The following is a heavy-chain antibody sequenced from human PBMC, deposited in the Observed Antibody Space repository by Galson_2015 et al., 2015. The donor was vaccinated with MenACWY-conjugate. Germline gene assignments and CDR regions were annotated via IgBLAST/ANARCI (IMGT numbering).Heavy chain of an antibody. CDR2: ITSGSSSM. J-gene: IGHJ3*01. Sequence: SLRLSCAASGFTLSSYNMNWVRQAPGKGLEWVSYITSGSSSMLYADSVKGRFTISRDNAKNSVYLQMNSLRPEDTALYYCVRDPPPAHRLPDSFDLWGQGTMVTVSS. V-gene: IGHV3-48*04. CDR1: GFTLSSYN. CDR3: VRDPPPAHRLPDSFDL.